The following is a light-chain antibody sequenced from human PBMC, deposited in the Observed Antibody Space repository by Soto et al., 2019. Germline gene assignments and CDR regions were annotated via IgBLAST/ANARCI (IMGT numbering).Light chain of an antibody. CDR2: DAS. Sequence: EIVMTQSPATLSVSPGDRATLSCRASQSVDNDLAWYQQKPGQPPRLLIYDASTRATGIPARFSGSQSGTEFTLTISSLLSEDFAVYYCQQYNNSLWTFGQGTKVEIK. J-gene: IGKJ1*01. V-gene: IGKV3D-15*01. CDR1: QSVDND. CDR3: QQYNNSLWT.